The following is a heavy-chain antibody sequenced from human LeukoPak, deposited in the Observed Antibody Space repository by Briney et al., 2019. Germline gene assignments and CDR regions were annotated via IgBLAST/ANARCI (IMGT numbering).Heavy chain of an antibody. J-gene: IGHJ5*02. V-gene: IGHV4-31*03. Sequence: SETLSLTCTVSGGSISSGGYYWSWIRQHPGKGLEWIGYIYYSGSTYYNPSLKSRVTISVDTSKNQFSLKLSSVTAADAAVYYCARDLLTGNWFDPWGQGTLVTVSS. CDR1: GGSISSGGYY. CDR3: ARDLLTGNWFDP. D-gene: IGHD7-27*01. CDR2: IYYSGST.